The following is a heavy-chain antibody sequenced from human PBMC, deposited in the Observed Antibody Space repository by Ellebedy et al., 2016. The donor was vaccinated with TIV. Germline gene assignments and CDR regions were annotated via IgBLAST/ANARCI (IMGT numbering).Heavy chain of an antibody. J-gene: IGHJ4*02. CDR2: IYYSGVN. CDR1: GASIRIYY. Sequence: MPSETLSLTCTVSGASIRIYYWSWIRQSPGKELEWIGHIYYSGVNNYNPSLKSRVTISVDTSKNQFSLKLSSVTAADTAVYYCASGSSTSSYDYWGQGALVTVSS. D-gene: IGHD1-1*01. CDR3: ASGSSTSSYDY. V-gene: IGHV4-59*01.